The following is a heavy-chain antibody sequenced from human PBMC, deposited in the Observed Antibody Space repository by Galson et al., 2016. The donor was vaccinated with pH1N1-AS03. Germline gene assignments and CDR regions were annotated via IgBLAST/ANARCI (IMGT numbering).Heavy chain of an antibody. Sequence: SVKVSCKASGVSFNNYAINWLRQAPGQGLEWMGGIIPVFGTPNYAQQFHGRVTIMADKSTTTAYMELSSLRSEDTAVYYCARGQFDYDSSGYYSYWGQGTLVTSPQ. D-gene: IGHD3-22*01. J-gene: IGHJ4*02. CDR2: IIPVFGTP. CDR3: ARGQFDYDSSGYYSY. V-gene: IGHV1-69*06. CDR1: GVSFNNYA.